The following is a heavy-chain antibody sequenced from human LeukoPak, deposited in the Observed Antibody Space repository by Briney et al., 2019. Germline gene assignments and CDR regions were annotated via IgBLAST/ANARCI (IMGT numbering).Heavy chain of an antibody. V-gene: IGHV4-4*07. CDR1: GGSISSYY. Sequence: SETLSLTCTVSGGSISSYYWSWIRQPAGKGLEWIGRIYSSGSTNYNPSLKSRVTISVDTSNSQSSLKLSSVTAADTAVYYCARGASNIYYYYMDVWGKGTTVTVSS. D-gene: IGHD2/OR15-2a*01. CDR2: IYSSGST. J-gene: IGHJ6*03. CDR3: ARGASNIYYYYMDV.